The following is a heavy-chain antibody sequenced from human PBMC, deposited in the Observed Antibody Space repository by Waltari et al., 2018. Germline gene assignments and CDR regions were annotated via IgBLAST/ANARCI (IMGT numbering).Heavy chain of an antibody. Sequence: QLQELGLGQVKPSETLSFRCAVSGDSISTSTFSWGWARLSPGKGLVWVGSVYYTGYNAYYPSRKIRLTRAMDTSNNHFSLSLTSVTAADTAIYYCVRQRSADFWSGYFDLWGQGTLVTVSS. D-gene: IGHD3-3*01. CDR1: GDSISTSTFS. CDR3: VRQRSADFWSGYFDL. CDR2: VYYTGYN. V-gene: IGHV4-39*01. J-gene: IGHJ4*02.